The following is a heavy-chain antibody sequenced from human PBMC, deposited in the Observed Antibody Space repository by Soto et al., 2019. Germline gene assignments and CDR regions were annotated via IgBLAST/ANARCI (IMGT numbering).Heavy chain of an antibody. D-gene: IGHD1-26*01. J-gene: IGHJ4*01. CDR2: TYYRSKWYY. V-gene: IGHV6-1*01. Sequence: SQTLSLTCVITGDSVSSNSAGWSWVRQSPSRGLEWLGRTYYRSKWYYEYAVSVRGRITINPDTSKNQYSLQQNSGTPEDTAVYFCARGEQYSGRIFDYWGQGTLVTVSS. CDR3: ARGEQYSGRIFDY. CDR1: GDSVSSNSAG.